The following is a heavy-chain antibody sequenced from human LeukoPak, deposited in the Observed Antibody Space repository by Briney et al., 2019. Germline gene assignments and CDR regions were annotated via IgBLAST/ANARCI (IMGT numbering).Heavy chain of an antibody. D-gene: IGHD3-22*01. CDR2: ISDSGGST. V-gene: IGHV3-23*01. CDR3: AKDPPWGDYDSSGYYNS. Sequence: PGGSLRLSCAASGFTFSSYAMSWVRPAPGKGLEWVSAISDSGGSTYYADSVKGRFTISTDNSKNTLYLQMNSLRAEDTAVYYCAKDPPWGDYDSSGYYNSWGQGTLVTVSS. J-gene: IGHJ4*02. CDR1: GFTFSSYA.